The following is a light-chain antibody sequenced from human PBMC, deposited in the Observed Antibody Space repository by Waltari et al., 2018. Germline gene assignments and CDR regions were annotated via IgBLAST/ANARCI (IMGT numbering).Light chain of an antibody. CDR2: DAS. Sequence: EIVLTQSPATLSLSPGERATLSCRASQSVGSYLAWYQQSPGQAPRPLISDASNRATGIPARFSGSGSETDFTLTISSLEPEDFAVYYCQQRNTWWTFGQGTKVEIK. J-gene: IGKJ1*01. CDR3: QQRNTWWT. CDR1: QSVGSY. V-gene: IGKV3-11*01.